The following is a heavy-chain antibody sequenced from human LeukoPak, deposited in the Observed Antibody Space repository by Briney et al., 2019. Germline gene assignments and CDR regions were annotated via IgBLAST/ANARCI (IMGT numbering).Heavy chain of an antibody. CDR3: ARIGSHPLNYYYYYMDV. Sequence: ASVKVSCKASGYTFTSYGISWVRQAPGQGLEWMGWISAYNGNTNYAQKLQGRVTMTTDTSTSTAYMELRSLRSDDTAVYYCARIGSHPLNYYYYYMDVWGKGTTVTVSS. CDR2: ISAYNGNT. J-gene: IGHJ6*03. D-gene: IGHD6-19*01. CDR1: GYTFTSYG. V-gene: IGHV1-18*01.